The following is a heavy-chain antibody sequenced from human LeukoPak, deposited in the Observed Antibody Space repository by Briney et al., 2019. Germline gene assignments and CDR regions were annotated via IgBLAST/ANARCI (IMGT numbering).Heavy chain of an antibody. V-gene: IGHV3-23*01. J-gene: IGHJ4*02. D-gene: IGHD2-15*01. CDR1: GFTFSSYA. CDR2: ISGSGRGGST. CDR3: AKSGLNRFDY. Sequence: GGSLRLSCAASGFTFSSYAMSWVRQAPGKGLEWVSNISGSGRGGSTYYADSVKGRFIISRDNSKYTLYLQMISLRAEDTAVYYCAKSGLNRFDYWGQGTLVTVSS.